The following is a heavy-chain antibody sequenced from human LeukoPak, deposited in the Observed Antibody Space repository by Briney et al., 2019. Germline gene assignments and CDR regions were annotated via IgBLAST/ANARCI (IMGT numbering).Heavy chain of an antibody. CDR1: GGSFSGYY. V-gene: IGHV4-34*01. CDR2: INHSGST. J-gene: IGHJ4*02. Sequence: SETLSLTCAVYGGSFSGYYWSWIRQPPGKGLEWIGEINHSGSTNYNPSLKSRVTISVDTSKNQFSLKLSSVTAADTAVYYCAINLGYCGGGTCHPSSDYWGQGTLVTVSS. D-gene: IGHD2-15*01. CDR3: AINLGYCGGGTCHPSSDY.